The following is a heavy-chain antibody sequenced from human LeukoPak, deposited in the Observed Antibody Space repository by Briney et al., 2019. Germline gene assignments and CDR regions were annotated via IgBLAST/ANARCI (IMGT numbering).Heavy chain of an antibody. V-gene: IGHV4-4*02. J-gene: IGHJ4*02. D-gene: IGHD6-13*01. Sequence: SGTLSLTCAVSGGSISRGYWWSWVRQSPGKGLEWIGEIYHSGTTNYNPSLKSRVTVSVDKSQNQFSLKLSSVTAADTAVYYCARVARIAAADDYWGQGTLVTVSS. CDR1: GGSISRGYW. CDR3: ARVARIAAADDY. CDR2: IYHSGTT.